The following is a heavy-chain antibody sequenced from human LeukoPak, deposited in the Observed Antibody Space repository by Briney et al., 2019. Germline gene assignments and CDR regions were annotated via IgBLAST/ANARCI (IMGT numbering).Heavy chain of an antibody. D-gene: IGHD6-19*01. V-gene: IGHV1-2*02. CDR2: INPNSGGT. Sequence: ASVKVSCKASGYTFTGYYMHWVRQAPGQGLEWMGWINPNSGGTNYAQKFQGRVTMTRDTSISTAYMELSRLRSDDTAVYYCARDKEYQDSSGFGGYWGQGTLVTVSS. J-gene: IGHJ4*02. CDR3: ARDKEYQDSSGFGGY. CDR1: GYTFTGYY.